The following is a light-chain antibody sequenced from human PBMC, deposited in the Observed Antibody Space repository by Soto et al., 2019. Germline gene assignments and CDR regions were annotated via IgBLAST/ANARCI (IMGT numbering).Light chain of an antibody. CDR2: GAS. J-gene: IGKJ2*01. CDR1: QSLSSN. Sequence: EIVMTQSPATLSVSPGERATLSCRASQSLSSNLAWYQQKPGQAVRLLIYGASTRATGIPARFSGSGSGTAFTLTISSLQSEDLAVYYCQQYNNWPYAFGQGTKLEIK. V-gene: IGKV3-15*01. CDR3: QQYNNWPYA.